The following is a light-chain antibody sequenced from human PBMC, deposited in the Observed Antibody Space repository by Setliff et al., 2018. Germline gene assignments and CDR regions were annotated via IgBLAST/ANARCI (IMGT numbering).Light chain of an antibody. CDR2: EVS. J-gene: IGLJ2*01. V-gene: IGLV2-23*02. CDR1: SSDVGNYNL. CDR3: CSYAAITTFDVV. Sequence: QSVLAQPASVSGSPGQSITISCTGTSSDVGNYNLVSWYQQYPGKAPKLIISEVSERPSGVSNRFSGSKSGNTASLTISGLQAEDEAVYYCCSYAAITTFDVVFGGGTKVTVL.